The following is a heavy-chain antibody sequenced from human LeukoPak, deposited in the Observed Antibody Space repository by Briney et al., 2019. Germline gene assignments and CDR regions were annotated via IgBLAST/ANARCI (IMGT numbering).Heavy chain of an antibody. D-gene: IGHD6-19*01. J-gene: IGHJ4*02. CDR3: ARGGWYQDY. Sequence: SETLSLTCTVSGDTISGFSWSWIRQPAGKGLECIGYIYYSGSTTYNPSLKSRLTISVDTSKNQFSLKLTSVTAADTAVYYCARGGWYQDYWGQGTLVTVSS. CDR2: IYYSGST. CDR1: GDTISGFS. V-gene: IGHV4-59*08.